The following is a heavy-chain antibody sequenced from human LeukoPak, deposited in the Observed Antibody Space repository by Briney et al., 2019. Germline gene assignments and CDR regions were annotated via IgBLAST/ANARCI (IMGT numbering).Heavy chain of an antibody. D-gene: IGHD6-19*01. Sequence: GGSLRLSCTASAFAFNDSPMNWVRQAPGKGLEWVSTISGGGSHTYYADSVKGRFTISRDNSKNTLYLQMNSLGVEDTAVYYCAKGVAVVRPFDGFYFDYSGHGTLVTASS. J-gene: IGHJ4*01. CDR1: AFAFNDSP. V-gene: IGHV3-23*01. CDR3: AKGVAVVRPFDGFYFDY. CDR2: ISGGGSHT.